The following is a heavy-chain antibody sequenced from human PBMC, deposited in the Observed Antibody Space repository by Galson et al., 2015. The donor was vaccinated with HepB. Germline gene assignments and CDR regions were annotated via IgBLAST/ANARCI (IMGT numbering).Heavy chain of an antibody. J-gene: IGHJ6*02. CDR2: IWYDGSNK. CDR1: GFTFSSYG. D-gene: IGHD5-18*01. V-gene: IGHV3-33*01. CDR3: ARDRGNTAMVPQGEYYYYGMDV. Sequence: SLRLSCAASGFTFSSYGMHWVRQAPGKGLEWVAVIWYDGSNKYYADSVKGRFTISRDNSKNTLYLQMNSLRAEDTAVYYCARDRGNTAMVPQGEYYYYGMDVWGQGTTVTVSS.